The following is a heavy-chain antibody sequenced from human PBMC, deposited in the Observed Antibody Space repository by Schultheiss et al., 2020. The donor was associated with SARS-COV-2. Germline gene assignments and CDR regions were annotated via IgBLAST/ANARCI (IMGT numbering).Heavy chain of an antibody. V-gene: IGHV4-31*03. J-gene: IGHJ6*02. D-gene: IGHD4-11*01. CDR3: AREGRVEDYRLRYYYYYGMDV. CDR1: GGSISSGGYY. Sequence: SETLSLTCTVSGGSISSGGYYWSWIRQHPGKGLEWIGYIYYSGSTYYNPSLKSRVTMSVDTSKNQFSLKLSSVTAADTAVYYCAREGRVEDYRLRYYYYYGMDVWGQGTTVTVAS. CDR2: IYYSGST.